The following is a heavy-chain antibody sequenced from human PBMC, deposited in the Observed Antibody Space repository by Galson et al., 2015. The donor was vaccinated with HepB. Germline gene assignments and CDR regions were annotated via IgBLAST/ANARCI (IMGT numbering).Heavy chain of an antibody. CDR2: FYSGGRT. CDR1: GFIVTNSY. J-gene: IGHJ4*02. V-gene: IGHV3-53*05. CDR3: ARVGYSYGPFDY. Sequence: SLRLSCAASGFIVTNSYMSWVRQAPGKGLEWVSSFYSGGRTYYADSVKGRFTISRDNSKNTLYLQMNSLRAEDTAVYYCARVGYSYGPFDYWGQGTLVTVSS. D-gene: IGHD5-18*01.